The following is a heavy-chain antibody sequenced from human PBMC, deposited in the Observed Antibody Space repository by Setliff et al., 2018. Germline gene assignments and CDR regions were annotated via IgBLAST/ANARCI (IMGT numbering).Heavy chain of an antibody. D-gene: IGHD3-22*01. CDR2: INRNGGRI. CDR3: ARAHRYFSDTSGYFYDQGRSAFDV. CDR1: GFTFDDYV. V-gene: IGHV3-20*04. Sequence: PGGSLRLSCAASGFTFDDYVMSWVRQAPGKGLEWVSDINRNGGRIGYADSVRGRFTISRDNSKNMLYLQMDSLGAEDTALYYCARAHRYFSDTSGYFYDQGRSAFDVWGQGTMVTVSS. J-gene: IGHJ3*01.